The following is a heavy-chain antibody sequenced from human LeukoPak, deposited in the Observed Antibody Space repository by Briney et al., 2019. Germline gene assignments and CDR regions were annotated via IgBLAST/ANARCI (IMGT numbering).Heavy chain of an antibody. CDR1: GFTFDDYA. Sequence: GGSLRLSCAASGFTFDDYAMHWVRQAPGKGLEWVSGISWNSDNIGYADSVKGRFTISRDDAKNSLYLQMNSLRPEDTALYYCAKDGLYASGLGNWFDPWGQGTLVTVSS. V-gene: IGHV3-9*01. CDR3: AKDGLYASGLGNWFDP. J-gene: IGHJ5*02. CDR2: ISWNSDNI. D-gene: IGHD3-10*01.